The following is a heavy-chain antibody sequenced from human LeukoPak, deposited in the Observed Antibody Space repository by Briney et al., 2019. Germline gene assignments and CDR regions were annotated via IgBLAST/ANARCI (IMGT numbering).Heavy chain of an antibody. CDR3: AKAWWPSNNGIFDY. D-gene: IGHD4-11*01. CDR2: ISGSGGST. CDR1: GFTFSSYA. Sequence: GGSLRLSCAASGFTFSSYAMSWVRQAPGKGLEWVSAISGSGGSTYYADSVKGRFTISRDNSKNTLYLQMNSLRAEDSAVYYCAKAWWPSNNGIFDYWGQGTLVTVSS. J-gene: IGHJ4*02. V-gene: IGHV3-23*01.